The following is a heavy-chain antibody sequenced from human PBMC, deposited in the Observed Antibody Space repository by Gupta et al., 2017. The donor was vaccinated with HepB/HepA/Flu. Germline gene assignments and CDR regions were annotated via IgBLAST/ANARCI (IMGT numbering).Heavy chain of an antibody. V-gene: IGHV1-8*01. D-gene: IGHD6-25*01. J-gene: IGHJ4*02. CDR1: GYSFTSHA. Sequence: QVQLVQSGAEVKKPGASVTVSCQASGYSFTSHAISWVRQASGQGLEWMGWINPSIENTGYAQKFQGRITLTTETSTSTAYMKLTGLTSEDTALYFCARGSGNGYPMVDFDYWGQGTLVTVSS. CDR3: ARGSGNGYPMVDFDY. CDR2: INPSIENT.